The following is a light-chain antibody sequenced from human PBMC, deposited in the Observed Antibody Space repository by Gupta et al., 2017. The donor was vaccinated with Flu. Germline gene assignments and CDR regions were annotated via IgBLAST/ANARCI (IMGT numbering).Light chain of an antibody. V-gene: IGKV3-20*01. CDR2: GAS. CDR3: QKYGPSPPYT. CDR1: QSVSSSY. Sequence: EIVLTQSPDTLSLSPGERATLSCRASQSVSSSYLAWYQQKLGQAPRLLIYGASSRATGIPDRFSGSGSQTDFTLTITRLEPEDFAVYYCQKYGPSPPYTFGQGTKLEIK. J-gene: IGKJ2*01.